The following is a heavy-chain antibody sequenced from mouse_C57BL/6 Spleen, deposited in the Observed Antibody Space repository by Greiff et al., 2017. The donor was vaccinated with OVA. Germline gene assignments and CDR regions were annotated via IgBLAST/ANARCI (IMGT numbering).Heavy chain of an antibody. CDR1: GYTFTSYG. Sequence: VQLVESGAELARPGASVKLSCKASGYTFTSYGISWVKQRTGQGLEWIGEIYPRSGNTYYNEKFKGKATLTADKSSSTAYMELRSLTSEDSAVYFCARRGVTTVVDYFDYWGQGTTLTVSS. CDR2: IYPRSGNT. J-gene: IGHJ2*01. V-gene: IGHV1-81*01. CDR3: ARRGVTTVVDYFDY. D-gene: IGHD1-1*01.